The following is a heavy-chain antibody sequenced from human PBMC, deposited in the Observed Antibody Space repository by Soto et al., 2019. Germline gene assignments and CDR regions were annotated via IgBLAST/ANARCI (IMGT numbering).Heavy chain of an antibody. D-gene: IGHD6-19*01. Sequence: EVQLVESGGGVVKPGGSLRLSCAASGFTFSSYSMHWVRQAPGKGLEWVSSISSSSSYIYYADSVKGRFTISRDNAKNEMYRQMSLLRAEDTAVYYCAGGRSHGMDVWGQGNTVHVFS. CDR2: ISSSSSYI. CDR1: GFTFSSYS. J-gene: IGHJ6*02. CDR3: AGGRSHGMDV. V-gene: IGHV3-21*01.